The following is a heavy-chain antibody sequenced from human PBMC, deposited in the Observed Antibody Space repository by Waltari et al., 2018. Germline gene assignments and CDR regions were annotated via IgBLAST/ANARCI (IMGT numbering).Heavy chain of an antibody. CDR3: AKRAYSSSWFWFDP. Sequence: EVQLLESGGGLVQPGGSLRLSCAASGFTFRIYVMSWVRQAPGKGWEGVSGISDDVRGRYYTDSGKGRFTISRDNSKNALFLRMDSLRAEDTAVYYCAKRAYSSSWFWFDPWGQGTLVTVSS. J-gene: IGHJ5*02. D-gene: IGHD6-13*01. CDR1: GFTFRIYV. V-gene: IGHV3-23*01. CDR2: ISDDVRGR.